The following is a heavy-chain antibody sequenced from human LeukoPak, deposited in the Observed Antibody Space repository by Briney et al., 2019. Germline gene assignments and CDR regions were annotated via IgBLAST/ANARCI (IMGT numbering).Heavy chain of an antibody. J-gene: IGHJ4*02. CDR1: GYTITAYE. CDR3: AREEVCGTNRCSFDY. V-gene: IGHV1-2*02. D-gene: IGHD4/OR15-4a*01. CDR2: ISPNNGGT. Sequence: GASVKVSCKASGYTITAYEIHWVRQSPGQGLEYVGWISPNNGGTNSAQKFQGRVTMTRDTSVSTAYMELSRLRSDDTAVYYCAREEVCGTNRCSFDYWGQGTLVTVSS.